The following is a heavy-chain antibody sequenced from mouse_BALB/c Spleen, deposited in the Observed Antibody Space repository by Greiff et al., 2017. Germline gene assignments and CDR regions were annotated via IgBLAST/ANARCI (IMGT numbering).Heavy chain of an antibody. CDR1: GFTFSSYA. Sequence: EVQLVESGGGLVKPGGSLKLSCAASGFTFSSYAMSWVRQSPEKRLEWVAEISSGGSYTYYPDTVTGRFTISRDNAKNTLYLEMSSLRSEDTAMYYCARKGARGYAMDYWGQGTSVTVSS. V-gene: IGHV5-9-4*01. CDR2: ISSGGSYT. D-gene: IGHD3-1*01. CDR3: ARKGARGYAMDY. J-gene: IGHJ4*01.